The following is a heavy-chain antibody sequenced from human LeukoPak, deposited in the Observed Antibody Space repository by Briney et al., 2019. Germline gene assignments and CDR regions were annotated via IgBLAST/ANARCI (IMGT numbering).Heavy chain of an antibody. D-gene: IGHD3-16*01. J-gene: IGHJ4*02. CDR2: MNPNSGNT. V-gene: IGHV1-8*01. Sequence: GASVKVSCKASGYTFTSYDINWVRQATGQGLEWMGWMNPNSGNTGYAQKFQGRVSITRDTSASTAYMELSSLTSEDTAVYYCARDLYGDYFDYWGQGTLVTVSS. CDR3: ARDLYGDYFDY. CDR1: GYTFTSYD.